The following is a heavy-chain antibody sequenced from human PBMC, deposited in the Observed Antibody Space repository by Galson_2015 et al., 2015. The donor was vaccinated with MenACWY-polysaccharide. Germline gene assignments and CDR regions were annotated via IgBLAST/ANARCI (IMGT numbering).Heavy chain of an antibody. CDR2: IHYRGST. CDR1: GASTRSGGYY. J-gene: IGHJ4*02. CDR3: ARYNIAAGDFDY. Sequence: TLSLTCNVSGASTRSGGYYWSWIRQHPGKGLEWMRYIHYRGSTSYNPSLKRRLLISGDASNGQFSLKLSSVTAADTAVYYCARYNIAAGDFDYWGQGALVTVSS. V-gene: IGHV4-31*03. D-gene: IGHD6-25*01.